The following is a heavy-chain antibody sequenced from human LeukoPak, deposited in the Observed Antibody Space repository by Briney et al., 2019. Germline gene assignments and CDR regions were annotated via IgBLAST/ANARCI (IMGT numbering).Heavy chain of an antibody. CDR3: ARAGFSYGYLGYFDY. D-gene: IGHD5-18*01. V-gene: IGHV1-18*01. J-gene: IGHJ4*02. CDR2: ISAYNGNT. Sequence: ASVKVSCKASGYTLTIYRIPWVRQAPGQGLEWMGWISAYNGNTNYAQKFQGRVTMTTDTSTSTAYMELRSLRPDDTAVYYCARAGFSYGYLGYFDYWGQGTLVTVSS. CDR1: GYTLTIYR.